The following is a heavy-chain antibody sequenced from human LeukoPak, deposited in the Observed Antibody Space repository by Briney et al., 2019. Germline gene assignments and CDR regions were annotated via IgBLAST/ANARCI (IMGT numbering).Heavy chain of an antibody. Sequence: SETLSLTCDVYGGSFSGYYWSWIRQPPGKGLEWIGEINHSGSTNYNPSLKSRVTISVDTSKNQFSLKLSSVTAADTAVYYCARGTRLRYFDWLPSGSRLCFDYWGQGTLVTVSS. J-gene: IGHJ4*02. CDR1: GGSFSGYY. D-gene: IGHD3-9*01. CDR3: ARGTRLRYFDWLPSGSRLCFDY. V-gene: IGHV4-34*01. CDR2: INHSGST.